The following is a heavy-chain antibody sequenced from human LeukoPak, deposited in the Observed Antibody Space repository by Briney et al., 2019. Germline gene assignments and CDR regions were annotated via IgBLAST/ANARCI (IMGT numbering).Heavy chain of an antibody. CDR3: AKGADTFGGVIVDFDY. CDR1: GFTFSSYA. D-gene: IGHD3-16*02. V-gene: IGHV3-23*01. CDR2: ISGSGGST. J-gene: IGHJ4*02. Sequence: SGGSLRLSCAASGFTFSSYAMSWVRQAPGKGLEWVSAISGSGGSTYYADSVKGRFTISRDNSKNTLYLQMNSLRAEDTAVYYCAKGADTFGGVIVDFDYWGQGTLVTVSS.